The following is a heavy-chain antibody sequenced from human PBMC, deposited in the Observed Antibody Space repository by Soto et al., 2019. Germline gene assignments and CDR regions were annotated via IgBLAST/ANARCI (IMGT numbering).Heavy chain of an antibody. CDR3: ARDGGIHDFWSGYYTGSDY. D-gene: IGHD3-3*01. V-gene: IGHV3-21*01. CDR1: GFTFSSYS. J-gene: IGHJ4*02. CDR2: ISSSSSYI. Sequence: SLRLSCAASGFTFSSYSMNWVRQAPGKGLEWVSSISSSSSYIYYADSVKGRFTISRDNAKNSLYLQMNSLRAEDTAVYYCARDGGIHDFWSGYYTGSDYWGQGTLVTVSS.